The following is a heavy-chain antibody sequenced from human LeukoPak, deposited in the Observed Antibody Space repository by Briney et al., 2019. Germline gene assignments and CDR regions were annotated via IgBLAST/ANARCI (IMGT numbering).Heavy chain of an antibody. V-gene: IGHV1-46*01. CDR1: GYTFTSYY. D-gene: IGHD2-2*01. J-gene: IGHJ4*02. CDR2: INPSGGST. Sequence: ASVKVSCKAPGYTFTSYYMHWVRQAPGQGLEWMGIINPSGGSTSYAQKFQGRVTMTRDTSTSTVYMELSSLRSEDTAVYYCARRDHCSSTSCYLYFDYWGQGTLVTVSS. CDR3: ARRDHCSSTSCYLYFDY.